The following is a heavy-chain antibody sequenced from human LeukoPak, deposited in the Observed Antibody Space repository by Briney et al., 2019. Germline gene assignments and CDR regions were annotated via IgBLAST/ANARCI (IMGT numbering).Heavy chain of an antibody. D-gene: IGHD3-10*01. Sequence: SETLSLTCAVYGGSFSGYYWSLIRQPPGEGLEWIGEINHSGSTNYNPSLKSRVTISVDTSKNQFSLKLSSVTAADTAVYYCARGKITIRGVIINYWGQGTLVTVSS. CDR1: GGSFSGYY. CDR2: INHSGST. J-gene: IGHJ4*02. V-gene: IGHV4-34*01. CDR3: ARGKITIRGVIINY.